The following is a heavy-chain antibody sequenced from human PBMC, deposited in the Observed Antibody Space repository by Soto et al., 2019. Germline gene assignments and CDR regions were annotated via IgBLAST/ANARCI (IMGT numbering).Heavy chain of an antibody. J-gene: IGHJ6*02. Sequence: SETLSLACTVSGGSISSSIYNWVWIRQPPGKGLDWIGSIYYSGVTYYNPSLKSRVTISVDTSKNQFSLKLSSVTAADTAVYYCARGGQLELRWSYGMDVWGQGTTVTVSS. CDR3: ARGGQLELRWSYGMDV. CDR1: GGSISSSIYN. CDR2: IYYSGVT. D-gene: IGHD1-7*01. V-gene: IGHV4-39*01.